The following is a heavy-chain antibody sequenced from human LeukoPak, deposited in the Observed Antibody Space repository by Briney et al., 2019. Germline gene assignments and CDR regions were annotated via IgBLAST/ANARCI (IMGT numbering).Heavy chain of an antibody. V-gene: IGHV4-61*02. CDR1: GGPISSGSYY. J-gene: IGHJ4*02. D-gene: IGHD3-22*01. CDR2: IYTSGST. Sequence: SETLSLTCTVSGGPISSGSYYWSWIRQPAGKGLEWIGRIYTSGSTNYNPSLSSRVTISVDTSKNQVSLKLTSVTAADTAVYYCARDTYHYDISGYYRLDYWGQGTLVTVSS. CDR3: ARDTYHYDISGYYRLDY.